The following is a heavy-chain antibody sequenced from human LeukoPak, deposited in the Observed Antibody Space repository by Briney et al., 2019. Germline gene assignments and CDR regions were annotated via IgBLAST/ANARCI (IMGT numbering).Heavy chain of an antibody. D-gene: IGHD6-13*01. J-gene: IGHJ5*02. CDR2: IYYSGST. CDR1: GGSISSSNW. Sequence: SGTLSLTCAVSGGSISSSNWWSWVRQPPGKGLEWIGYIYYSGSTNYNPSLKSRVTISVDTSKNQFSLKLSSVTAADTAVYYCAREPSSSWYNWFDPWGQGTLVTVSS. CDR3: AREPSSSWYNWFDP. V-gene: IGHV4-4*02.